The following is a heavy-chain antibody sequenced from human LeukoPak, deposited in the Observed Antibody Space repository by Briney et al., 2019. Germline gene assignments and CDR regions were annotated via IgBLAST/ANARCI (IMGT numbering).Heavy chain of an antibody. CDR3: ARDSGRFDVFDI. CDR2: IYSGGRT. CDR1: GFTVSTNY. J-gene: IGHJ3*02. D-gene: IGHD3-10*01. Sequence: GGSPRLSCAASGFTVSTNYMSWVRQAPGKGLEWVSVIYSGGRTYYADSVKGRFTISRDNSKNTLYLQMNSLRAEDTAVYYCARDSGRFDVFDIWGQGTMVTVSS. V-gene: IGHV3-53*01.